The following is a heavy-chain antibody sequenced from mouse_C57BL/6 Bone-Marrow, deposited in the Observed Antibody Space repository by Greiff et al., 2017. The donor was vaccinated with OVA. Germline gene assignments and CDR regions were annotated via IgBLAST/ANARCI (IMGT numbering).Heavy chain of an antibody. CDR3: EREANWYWYFDV. CDR2: SRNKANDYTT. D-gene: IGHD4-1*01. J-gene: IGHJ1*03. CDR1: GFTFSDFY. V-gene: IGHV7-1*01. Sequence: EVNVVESGGGLVQSGRSLRLSCATSGFTFSDFYMEWVRQAPGKGLEWIAASRNKANDYTTEYSASVKGRFIVSRDTSQSILYLQMNALRAEDTAMYYCEREANWYWYFDVWGTGTTVTVSS.